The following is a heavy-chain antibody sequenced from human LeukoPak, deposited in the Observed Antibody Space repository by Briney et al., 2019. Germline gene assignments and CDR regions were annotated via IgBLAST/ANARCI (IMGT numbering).Heavy chain of an antibody. V-gene: IGHV3-30*03. CDR3: ASTDDYYDSSGYPPTDY. CDR2: ISYDGSNK. CDR1: GFTFSSYG. D-gene: IGHD3-22*01. J-gene: IGHJ4*02. Sequence: PGGSLRLSCVVSGFTFSSYGMHWVRQAPGKGLEWVAVISYDGSNKYYADSVKGRFTISRDNSKNTLYLQMNSLRAEDTAVYYCASTDDYYDSSGYPPTDYWGQGTLVTVSS.